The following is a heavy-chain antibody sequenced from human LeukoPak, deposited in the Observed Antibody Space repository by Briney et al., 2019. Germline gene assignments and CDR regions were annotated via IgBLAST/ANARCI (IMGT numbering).Heavy chain of an antibody. J-gene: IGHJ4*02. Sequence: GGSLRLSCAASGFTLSSYAMSWVRQAPGKGLEWVSAISGSGGSTYYADSVKGRFTISRDNSKNTLYLQMNSLRAEDTAVYYCAKDSHYFDWLLLWGQGTLVTVSS. CDR1: GFTLSSYA. CDR3: AKDSHYFDWLLL. V-gene: IGHV3-23*01. D-gene: IGHD3-9*01. CDR2: ISGSGGST.